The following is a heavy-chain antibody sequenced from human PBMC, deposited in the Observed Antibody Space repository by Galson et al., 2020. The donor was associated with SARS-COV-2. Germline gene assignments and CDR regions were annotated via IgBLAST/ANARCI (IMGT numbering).Heavy chain of an antibody. D-gene: IGHD6-13*01. J-gene: IGHJ6*03. CDR3: ARRLRDDSSSWYEAYYYMDV. V-gene: IGHV4-59*08. CDR2: IYYSGST. Sequence: SETLSLTCTVSGGSISSYYWSWIRQPPGKGLEWIGYIYYSGSTNYNPSLKSRVTISVDTSKNQFSLKLSSVTAADTAVYYCARRLRDDSSSWYEAYYYMDVWGKGTTVTVSS. CDR1: GGSISSYY.